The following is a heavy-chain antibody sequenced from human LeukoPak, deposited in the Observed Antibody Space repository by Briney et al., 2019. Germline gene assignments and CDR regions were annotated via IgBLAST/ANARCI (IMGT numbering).Heavy chain of an antibody. J-gene: IGHJ6*02. V-gene: IGHV4-30-4*01. CDR1: GGSISSGDYY. CDR2: ISHSGGT. Sequence: PSETLSLTCTVSGGSISSGDYYWSWIRQPPGKGLEWIAYISHSGGTYYNPSLKSRATISLDTSRNQFSLKLSSVTAADTAVYYCAGGSYYVYYYGMDVWGQGTTVTVSS. D-gene: IGHD1-26*01. CDR3: AGGSYYVYYYGMDV.